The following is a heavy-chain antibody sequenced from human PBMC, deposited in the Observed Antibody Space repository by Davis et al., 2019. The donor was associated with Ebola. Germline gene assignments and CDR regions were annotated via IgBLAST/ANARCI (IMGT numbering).Heavy chain of an antibody. J-gene: IGHJ4*02. V-gene: IGHV3-30*03. D-gene: IGHD2-8*01. CDR1: GVNCSRYG. Sequence: PGGSLRLSCAASGVNCSRYGMHWVRQAPGKGLEWVAVISYDGSNKYYADSVKGRFTFSRDNSKNTVYLQMNSLTDEDTAVYYCARDSTKWSFDYWGQGTLVTVSS. CDR2: ISYDGSNK. CDR3: ARDSTKWSFDY.